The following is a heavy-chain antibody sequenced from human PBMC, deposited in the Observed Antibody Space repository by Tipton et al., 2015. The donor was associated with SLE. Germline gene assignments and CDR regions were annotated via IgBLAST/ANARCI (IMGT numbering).Heavy chain of an antibody. J-gene: IGHJ4*02. Sequence: LRLSCTVSGGSISSHSWSWIRQPPGKGLEWVGYVYYSGRTSYNPSLKSRVTISVDTSKNQFSLKLSSVTAADTAVYYCGLGGMATMRGHSFDYFDYWGQGTLVTVSS. D-gene: IGHD5-24*01. V-gene: IGHV4-59*11. CDR2: VYYSGRT. CDR1: GGSISSHS. CDR3: GLGGMATMRGHSFDYFDY.